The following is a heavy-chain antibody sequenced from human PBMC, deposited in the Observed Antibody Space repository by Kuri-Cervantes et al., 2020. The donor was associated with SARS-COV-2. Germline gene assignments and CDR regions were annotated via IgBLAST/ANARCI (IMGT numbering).Heavy chain of an antibody. D-gene: IGHD1-26*01. V-gene: IGHV3-30-3*01. CDR3: AKDFVVTWELLSYNWFDP. Sequence: GGSLRLSCAASGFTFSSYAMHWVRQAPGKGLEWVAVISYDGSNKYYADSVKGRFTISRDNSKNTLYLQMNSLRAEDTAVYYCAKDFVVTWELLSYNWFDPWGQGTLVTVSS. CDR2: ISYDGSNK. CDR1: GFTFSSYA. J-gene: IGHJ5*02.